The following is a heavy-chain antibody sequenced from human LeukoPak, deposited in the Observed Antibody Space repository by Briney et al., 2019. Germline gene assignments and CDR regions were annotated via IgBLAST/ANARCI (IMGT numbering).Heavy chain of an antibody. Sequence: PGGSLRLSCAASGFTFSSYAMSWVRQAPGKGLEWVSAISGSGGSTYYADSVKGRFTISRDNSKNTLYLQMNSLRAEDTAVYYCARADSSSWGGNWFDPWGQGTLVTVSS. CDR2: ISGSGGST. J-gene: IGHJ5*02. CDR3: ARADSSSWGGNWFDP. D-gene: IGHD3-22*01. CDR1: GFTFSSYA. V-gene: IGHV3-23*01.